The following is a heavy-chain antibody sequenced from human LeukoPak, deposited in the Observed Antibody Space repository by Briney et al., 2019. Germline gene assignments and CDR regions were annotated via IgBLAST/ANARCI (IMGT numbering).Heavy chain of an antibody. CDR2: ISSSSSYI. D-gene: IGHD4-17*01. Sequence: GGSLRLSCAASGFTFSSYSMNWVRQAPGKGLEWVSSISSSSSYIYYADSVKGRFTISRDNAKNSLYLQMNSLRAEDTAVNYCARAYYGENWFDPWGQGSLVTVSS. CDR3: ARAYYGENWFDP. CDR1: GFTFSSYS. J-gene: IGHJ5*02. V-gene: IGHV3-21*04.